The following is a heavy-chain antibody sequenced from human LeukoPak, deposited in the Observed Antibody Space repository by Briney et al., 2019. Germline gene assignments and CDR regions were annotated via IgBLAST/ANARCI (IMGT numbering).Heavy chain of an antibody. CDR3: AREGYYYDSSGLIHYYYGMDV. Sequence: ASVKVSCKASGGTFSSYAISWVRQAPGQGLEGMGRIIPIFGIANYAQKFQGRVTITADKSTSTAYMELSSLRSEDTAVYYCAREGYYYDSSGLIHYYYGMDVWGQGTTVTVSS. J-gene: IGHJ6*02. V-gene: IGHV1-69*04. D-gene: IGHD3-22*01. CDR1: GGTFSSYA. CDR2: IIPIFGIA.